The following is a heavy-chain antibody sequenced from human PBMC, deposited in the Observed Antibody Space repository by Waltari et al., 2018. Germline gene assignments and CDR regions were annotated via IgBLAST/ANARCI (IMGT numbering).Heavy chain of an antibody. Sequence: EVQLVESGGGLVQPGGSLRLSCAASGFTFSSYWMHWVRQAPGKGLVWVSRLNSEGRSTSYADYVKGRFTISRDNAKNTLYLQINSLRAEDTAVYYCARDLKVRDAFDIWGQGTMVTVSS. D-gene: IGHD3-10*01. CDR1: GFTFSSYW. CDR2: LNSEGRST. CDR3: ARDLKVRDAFDI. V-gene: IGHV3-74*01. J-gene: IGHJ3*02.